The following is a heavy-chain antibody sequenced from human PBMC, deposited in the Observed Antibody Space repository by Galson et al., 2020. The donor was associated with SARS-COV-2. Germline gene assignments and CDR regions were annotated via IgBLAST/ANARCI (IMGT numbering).Heavy chain of an antibody. CDR1: GGSISSDTYY. CDR2: INHSGGT. CDR3: ARGRLVVVPAPILGLGPHYHYYTLDV. J-gene: IGHJ6*02. Sequence: ETSETLSLTCTVPGGSISSDTYYWDWIRQPPGKGLEWIGEINHSGGTNYSPSLKSRVTMSVDPSKNQFSLRLKSVTAADTGVYYCARGRLVVVPAPILGLGPHYHYYTLDVWGQGTTVTVSS. D-gene: IGHD2-2*02. V-gene: IGHV4-39*07.